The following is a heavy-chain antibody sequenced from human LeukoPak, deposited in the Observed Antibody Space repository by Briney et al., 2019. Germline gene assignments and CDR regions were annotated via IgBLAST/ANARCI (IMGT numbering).Heavy chain of an antibody. Sequence: SETLSLTCAVYGGSFSGYYWSWIRQLPGKGLEWIGEINHSGSTNYNPSLKSRVTISVDTSKNQFSLKLSSVTAADTAVYYCARGLGGYCSSTSCYRPLSLDYWGQGTLVTVSS. D-gene: IGHD2-2*03. CDR1: GGSFSGYY. J-gene: IGHJ4*02. CDR2: INHSGST. V-gene: IGHV4-34*01. CDR3: ARGLGGYCSSTSCYRPLSLDY.